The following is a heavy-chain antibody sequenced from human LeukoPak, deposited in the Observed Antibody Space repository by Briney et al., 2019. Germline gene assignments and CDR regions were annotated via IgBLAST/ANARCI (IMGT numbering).Heavy chain of an antibody. CDR3: ARDVPTRYCSSTSCYEDYYYGMDV. D-gene: IGHD2-2*01. Sequence: ASVKVSCKASGYTFTSYGISWVRQAPGQGLEWMGWISAYNGNTNYAQKLQGRVTMTTDTSTSTAYMELRSLRSDDTAVYYCARDVPTRYCSSTSCYEDYYYGMDVWGQGTTVTVSS. CDR1: GYTFTSYG. V-gene: IGHV1-18*01. CDR2: ISAYNGNT. J-gene: IGHJ6*02.